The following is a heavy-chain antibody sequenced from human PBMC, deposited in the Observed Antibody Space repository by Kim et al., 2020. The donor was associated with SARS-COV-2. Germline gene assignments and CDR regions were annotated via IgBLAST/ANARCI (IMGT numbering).Heavy chain of an antibody. Sequence: GGSLRLSCAASGFTFSNAWMSWVRQAPGKGLEWVGRIKSKTDGGTTDYAAPVKGRFTISRDDSKNTLYLQMNSLKTEDTAVYYCTTVPVLRFLEWFDYWGQGTLVTVSS. J-gene: IGHJ4*02. V-gene: IGHV3-15*01. CDR3: TTVPVLRFLEWFDY. CDR1: GFTFSNAW. D-gene: IGHD3-3*01. CDR2: IKSKTDGGTT.